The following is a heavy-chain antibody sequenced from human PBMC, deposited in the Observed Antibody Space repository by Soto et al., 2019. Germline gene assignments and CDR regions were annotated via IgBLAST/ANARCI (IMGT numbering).Heavy chain of an antibody. CDR3: ARDASSSYLYHHGMDV. J-gene: IGHJ6*02. CDR2: ITPIFGTA. D-gene: IGHD6-6*01. V-gene: IGHV1-69*13. Sequence: SVKVSCKASGGTFSSYAISWVRQAPGQGLEWMGGITPIFGTANYAQKFQGRVTITADESTSTAYMELSSLRSEDTAVYYFARDASSSYLYHHGMDVWGPGTTVTVSS. CDR1: GGTFSSYA.